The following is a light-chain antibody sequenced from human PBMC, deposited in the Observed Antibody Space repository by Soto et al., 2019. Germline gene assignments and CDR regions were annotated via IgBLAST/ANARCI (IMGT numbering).Light chain of an antibody. Sequence: DIQMTQAPSSLSASVGDRFTITCRASQSISSYLNWYQQKPGKAPNLLIYAASSLQSGVPSRLSGSGSGTDFTLTISSLQPEDFATYYCQQSYSTQLTFGGGTK. CDR3: QQSYSTQLT. CDR2: AAS. CDR1: QSISSY. V-gene: IGKV1-39*01. J-gene: IGKJ4*01.